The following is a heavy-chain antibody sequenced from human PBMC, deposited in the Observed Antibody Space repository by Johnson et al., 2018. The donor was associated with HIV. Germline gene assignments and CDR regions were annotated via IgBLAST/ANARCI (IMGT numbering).Heavy chain of an antibody. V-gene: IGHV3-20*04. CDR3: AGSDIVATTGAFDI. D-gene: IGHD5-12*01. Sequence: VQLVESGGGVVRPGGSLRLSCAASGFTFDDYGMSWVRQAPGKGLEWVSGINWNGGSTYYADSVKGRFTISRDNSKNTLYLQMNSLRAEDTAVYYCAGSDIVATTGAFDIWGQGTMVTVSS. J-gene: IGHJ3*02. CDR1: GFTFDDYG. CDR2: INWNGGST.